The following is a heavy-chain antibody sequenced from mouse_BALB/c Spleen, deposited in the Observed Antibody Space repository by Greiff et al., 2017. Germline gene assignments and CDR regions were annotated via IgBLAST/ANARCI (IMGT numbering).Heavy chain of an antibody. CDR3: ARSETGIFDD. D-gene: IGHD4-1*01. CDR1: GYTFTSYW. V-gene: IGHV1S81*02. J-gene: IGHJ2*01. Sequence: QVQLQQPGAELVKPGASVKLSCKASGYTFTSYWMHWVKQRPEQGLEWIGEINPSNGRTNYNEKFKSKATLTVDKSSSTAYMQRSSLTSEDSAVYCCARSETGIFDDWGQGTTLTVSS. CDR2: INPSNGRT.